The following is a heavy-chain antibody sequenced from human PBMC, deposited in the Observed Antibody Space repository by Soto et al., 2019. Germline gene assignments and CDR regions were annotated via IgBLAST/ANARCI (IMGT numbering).Heavy chain of an antibody. V-gene: IGHV1-18*01. CDR3: ARGRYGDY. Sequence: QVNLVQSGAEVRKPGASVKVSCKGSGYTFTSYGIAWVRQAPGQGLEWMGWISAHNDNTNYAQKVQGRVTVTRDTSTSTASMELRNLGSDDTAVYYCARGRYGDYWGQGALVTVSS. CDR1: GYTFTSYG. D-gene: IGHD1-1*01. CDR2: ISAHNDNT. J-gene: IGHJ4*02.